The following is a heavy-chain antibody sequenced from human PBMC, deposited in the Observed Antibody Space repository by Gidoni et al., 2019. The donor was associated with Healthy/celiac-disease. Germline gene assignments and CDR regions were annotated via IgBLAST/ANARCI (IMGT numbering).Heavy chain of an antibody. Sequence: QVQLVQSGAEVMKPGASVKVSCRASGYPFTSYDTIWVRQATGQGLEWMGWMDPNSGNTGYAQKFQGRVTMTRNTSISTAYMELSSLRSEDTAVYYCAREVIYCSGGSCYANWFDPWGQGTLVTVSS. CDR1: GYPFTSYD. CDR3: AREVIYCSGGSCYANWFDP. J-gene: IGHJ5*02. D-gene: IGHD2-15*01. V-gene: IGHV1-8*01. CDR2: MDPNSGNT.